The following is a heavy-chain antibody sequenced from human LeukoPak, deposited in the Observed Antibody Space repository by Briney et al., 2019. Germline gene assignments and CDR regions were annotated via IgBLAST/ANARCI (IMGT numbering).Heavy chain of an antibody. Sequence: PSETLSLTCAVYGGSFSGYYWSWIRQPPGKGLEWIGEINHSGSTNYNPSLKSRVTISVDTSKNQFSLKLSSVTAADTAVYYCARARGGRWLQLPPDYWGQGILVTVSS. CDR2: INHSGST. V-gene: IGHV4-34*01. D-gene: IGHD5-24*01. CDR3: ARARGGRWLQLPPDY. J-gene: IGHJ4*02. CDR1: GGSFSGYY.